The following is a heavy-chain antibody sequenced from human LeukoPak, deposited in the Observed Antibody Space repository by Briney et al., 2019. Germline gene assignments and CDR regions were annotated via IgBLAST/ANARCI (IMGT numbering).Heavy chain of an antibody. V-gene: IGHV3-21*01. D-gene: IGHD2-2*01. Sequence: PGGSLRLSCAASGFTFSTYSMNWVRQAPGKGLEWVSSISSSSRYIYYADSVKGRFTISRDNAKNSLYLQMNSLRAEDTAVYYCATGEDCSSTSCYEGYWGQGTLVTVSS. CDR2: ISSSSRYI. CDR1: GFTFSTYS. CDR3: ATGEDCSSTSCYEGY. J-gene: IGHJ4*02.